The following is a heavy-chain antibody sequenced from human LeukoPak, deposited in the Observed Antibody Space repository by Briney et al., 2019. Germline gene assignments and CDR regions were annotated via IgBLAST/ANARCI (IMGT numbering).Heavy chain of an antibody. CDR3: AKFNRPYYYDSSGYSGAFDI. CDR2: ISGSGGST. D-gene: IGHD3-22*01. J-gene: IGHJ3*02. Sequence: GGSLRLSCAASGFTFSSYAMSWVRQAPGKGLEWVSAISGSGGSTYYADSVKGRFTISRDNSKNTLYLQMNSLRAEDTAVYYCAKFNRPYYYDSSGYSGAFDIWGQGTMVTVSS. CDR1: GFTFSSYA. V-gene: IGHV3-23*01.